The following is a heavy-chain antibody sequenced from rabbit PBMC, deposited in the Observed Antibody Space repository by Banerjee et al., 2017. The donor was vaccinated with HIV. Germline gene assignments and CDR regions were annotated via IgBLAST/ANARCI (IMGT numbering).Heavy chain of an antibody. V-gene: IGHV1S45*01. CDR2: IGVGGGSGGT. CDR3: ARYGVGSNYYDL. Sequence: QEQLVESGGGLVQPEGSLTLTCTASGFSFSSGYNMCWVRQAPGKGLEWIACIGVGGGSGGTYYASWAKGRFTISKTSSTTVTLQMTSLAAGDTATYFCARYGVGSNYYDLWGPGTLVTVS. J-gene: IGHJ4*01. D-gene: IGHD8-1*01. CDR1: GFSFSSGYN.